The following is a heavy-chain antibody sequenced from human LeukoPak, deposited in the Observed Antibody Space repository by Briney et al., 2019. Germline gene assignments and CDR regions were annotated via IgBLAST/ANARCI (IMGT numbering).Heavy chain of an antibody. J-gene: IGHJ5*02. D-gene: IGHD5-12*01. CDR1: GFTFTTYA. Sequence: GGSLRLSCAASGFTFTTYAMSWVRQAPGKGLEWVSAISGSGGSTYCADSVKGRFTISRDNSKNTLYLQMNSLRAEDTAVYYCAKDLSGYEENWFDPWGQGTLVTVSS. CDR2: ISGSGGST. CDR3: AKDLSGYEENWFDP. V-gene: IGHV3-23*01.